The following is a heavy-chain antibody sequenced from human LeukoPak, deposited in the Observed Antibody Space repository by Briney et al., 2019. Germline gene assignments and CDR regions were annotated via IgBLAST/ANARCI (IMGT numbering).Heavy chain of an antibody. J-gene: IGHJ3*02. CDR3: ARVSVAATYFHAFDI. CDR2: INPSGGSP. D-gene: IGHD1-26*01. V-gene: IGHV1-46*01. CDR1: GYTFTSYY. Sequence: ASVKVSCKAAGYTFTSYYMHWLRQAPGQGLEWMGIINPSGGSPTYAQNFQGRVTMTRDTSTSTVYMDLRSLRSEDTAVYYCARVSVAATYFHAFDIWGQGTLVTVSS.